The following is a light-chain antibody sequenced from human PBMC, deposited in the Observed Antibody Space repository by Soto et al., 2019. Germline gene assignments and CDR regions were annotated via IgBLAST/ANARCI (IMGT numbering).Light chain of an antibody. CDR3: QQSFSTPRT. J-gene: IGKJ1*01. Sequence: DIQMTHSPSPLSESVGHRVTITCWASQTISTYLNWYQQKPGKAPKLLIYGASSLQSGVPSRFSGSGSGTDFTLTISSLQPEDFGTYYCQQSFSTPRTFGQGTKVDI. V-gene: IGKV1-39*01. CDR2: GAS. CDR1: QTISTY.